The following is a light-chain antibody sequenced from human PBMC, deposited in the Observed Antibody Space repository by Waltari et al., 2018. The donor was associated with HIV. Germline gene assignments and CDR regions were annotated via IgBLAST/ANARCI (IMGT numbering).Light chain of an antibody. J-gene: IGLJ3*02. CDR1: RGEFGSFNY. Sequence: GQSITISCTGTRGEFGSFNYVSWYQHHPGKAPKFMIYEVSKRPSGVSNRFSGSKSGNTASLIISGLQAEDEGDYYCSSYTSSNTVVFGGGTKLTVI. CDR2: EVS. V-gene: IGLV2-14*01. CDR3: SSYTSSNTVV.